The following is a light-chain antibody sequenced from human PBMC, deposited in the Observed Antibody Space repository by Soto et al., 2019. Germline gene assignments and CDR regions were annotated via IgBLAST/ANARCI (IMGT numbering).Light chain of an antibody. J-gene: IGLJ3*02. CDR2: EVN. V-gene: IGLV2-23*02. CDR3: CSYVGSSILM. CDR1: SSDAGLYNL. Sequence: QSALTQPASVSGSPGQSITISCTGTSSDAGLYNLVSWYQQLPGKAPKLIIYEVNERPSGISDRFSGSKSGNTASLTISGLQDEDEADYYCCSYVGSSILMFGGGTKVTV.